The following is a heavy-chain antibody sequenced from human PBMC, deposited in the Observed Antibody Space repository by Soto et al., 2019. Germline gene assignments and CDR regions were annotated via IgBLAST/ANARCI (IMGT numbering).Heavy chain of an antibody. J-gene: IGHJ4*02. CDR1: GFSFSSYS. CDR2: ISSSSSTI. Sequence: EVQLVESGGGLVQPGGSLRLSCAASGFSFSSYSMNWVRQAPGKGLEWVSYISSSSSTIYYADSVKGLFTISRDNAKNSLYLHMNSLRDEDTAAYYCARAGYSYGGDYWGQGTLVAVSS. V-gene: IGHV3-48*02. D-gene: IGHD5-18*01. CDR3: ARAGYSYGGDY.